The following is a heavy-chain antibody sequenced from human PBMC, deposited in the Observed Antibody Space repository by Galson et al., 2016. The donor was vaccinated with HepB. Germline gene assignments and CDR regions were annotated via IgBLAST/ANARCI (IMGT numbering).Heavy chain of an antibody. V-gene: IGHV3-7*01. CDR3: WSGYNSGI. D-gene: IGHD6-19*01. CDR2: VNEDGCGT. CDR1: GFRFSANW. Sequence: SLRLSCAASGFRFSANWMAWVRQAPGKGLEYVANVNEDGCGTQYMDSAKGRFTISRDNAKNSVGLQMNSLRAEDTALYYCWSGYNSGIWGQGTRVTVSS. J-gene: IGHJ3*02.